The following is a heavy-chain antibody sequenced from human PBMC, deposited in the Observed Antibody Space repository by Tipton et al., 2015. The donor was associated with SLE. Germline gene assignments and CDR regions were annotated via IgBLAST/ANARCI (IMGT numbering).Heavy chain of an antibody. J-gene: IGHJ4*02. CDR1: GGSISSSSYY. V-gene: IGHV4-39*07. CDR3: ARGFPQPNWNYEPFDY. CDR2: IYYSGST. D-gene: IGHD1-7*01. Sequence: TLSLTCTVSGGSISSSSYYWGWIRQPPGKGLEWIGSIYYSGSTYYNPSLKSRVTISVDTSKNQFSLKLSSVTAADTAVYYCARGFPQPNWNYEPFDYWGQGTLVTVSS.